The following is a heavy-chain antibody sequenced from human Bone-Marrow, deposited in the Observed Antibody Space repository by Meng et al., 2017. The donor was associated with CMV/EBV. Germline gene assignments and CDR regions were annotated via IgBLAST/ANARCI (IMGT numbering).Heavy chain of an antibody. D-gene: IGHD4-17*01. CDR2: ITSSSGYI. CDR3: ARDPLPSSDYGDPDGDY. CDR1: GVTFSSYT. J-gene: IGHJ4*02. V-gene: IGHV3-21*01. Sequence: GGSLRLSCAASGVTFSSYTMNWVRQAPGKGLEWVSSITSSSGYIYYADSVKGRFTISRDNAKNSLYLQMNSLRAEDTAVYYCARDPLPSSDYGDPDGDYWGQGTLVTVSS.